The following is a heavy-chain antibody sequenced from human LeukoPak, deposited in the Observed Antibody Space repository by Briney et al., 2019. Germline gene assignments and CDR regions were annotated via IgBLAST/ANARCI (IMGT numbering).Heavy chain of an antibody. D-gene: IGHD5-24*01. CDR2: ISTYNGNT. CDR1: GYTFSSYG. CDR3: ARSVWLDAFDI. Sequence: ASVKVSCKASGYTFSSYGISWVRQAPGQGLEWMGWISTYNGNTKYVQKLQGRVTMTTDTSTSTAYMELRSLRSDDTAVYYCARSVWLDAFDIWGQGTMVTVSS. J-gene: IGHJ3*02. V-gene: IGHV1-18*01.